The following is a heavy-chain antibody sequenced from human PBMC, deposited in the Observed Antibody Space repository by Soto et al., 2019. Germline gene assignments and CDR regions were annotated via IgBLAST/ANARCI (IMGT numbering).Heavy chain of an antibody. CDR1: GYSFTSYW. V-gene: IGHV5-51*01. J-gene: IGHJ4*02. CDR2: IYPGDSDT. D-gene: IGHD2-2*01. Sequence: PGESLKISCKGSGYSFTSYWIGWVRQMPGKGLEWMGIIYPGDSDTRYSPSFQGQVTISADKSISTAYLQWSSLKASDSAMYYCARRVWCSSTGCPHFDYWGQGTLVTVSS. CDR3: ARRVWCSSTGCPHFDY.